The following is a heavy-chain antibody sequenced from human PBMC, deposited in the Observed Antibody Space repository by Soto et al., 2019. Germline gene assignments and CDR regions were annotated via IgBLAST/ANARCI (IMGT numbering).Heavy chain of an antibody. CDR1: GFTFSSYA. CDR2: ISGSGDVT. J-gene: IGHJ4*02. D-gene: IGHD2-2*01. V-gene: IGHV3-23*01. CDR3: AKGSSANCYPPIDY. Sequence: LRLSCAASGFTFSSYAMSWVRQAPGKGLEWVSAISGSGDVTYYADSVKGRFTISRDNSNNTLYLQMNSLRAEDTALYYCAKGSSANCYPPIDYWGQGTLVTVSS.